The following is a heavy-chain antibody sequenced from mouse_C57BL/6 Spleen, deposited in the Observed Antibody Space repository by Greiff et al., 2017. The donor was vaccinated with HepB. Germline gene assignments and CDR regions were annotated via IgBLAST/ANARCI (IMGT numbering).Heavy chain of an antibody. V-gene: IGHV3-8*01. CDR2: ISYSGST. J-gene: IGHJ1*03. CDR3: ERSADHPVVHPCSFGV. CDR1: GYSITSDY. Sequence: EVQLLQSGPGLAKPSQTLSLTCSATGYSITSDYWNWIRKFPGNKLEYMGYISYSGSTYYNPSLKSRISITRDTSKNQYYLQLNSVTTEDTATYYCERSADHPVVHPCSFGVWGKGSPVTDSS.